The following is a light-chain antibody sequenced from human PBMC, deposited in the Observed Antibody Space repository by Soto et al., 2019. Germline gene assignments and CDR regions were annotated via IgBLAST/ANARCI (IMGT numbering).Light chain of an antibody. CDR3: CSYAGSSTFVI. V-gene: IGLV2-23*01. CDR1: SSDVGSYNL. CDR2: EAS. J-gene: IGLJ2*01. Sequence: QSVLTQPASVSGSPGQSITISCTGTSSDVGSYNLVSWYQHHPGNAPKLIIYEASNRPSGVSDRFSGSKSGNTASLPISGVLADDEDDYYCCSYAGSSTFVILGAGTKLTVL.